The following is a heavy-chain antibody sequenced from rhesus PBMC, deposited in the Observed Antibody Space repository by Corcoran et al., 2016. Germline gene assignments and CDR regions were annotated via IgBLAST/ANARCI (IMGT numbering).Heavy chain of an antibody. J-gene: IGHJ1*01. CDR3: TREDGGYSGYSFGYFEF. Sequence: EVQLVESGGALAQPGGSLRLSCAASGFTFDDYARHWVRQAPGKGLEWVSRISWNSGTIYYADAVKGRYTISRDNAKNSLCLQMDRLRAEDTAVYYCTREDGGYSGYSFGYFEFWGQGALVTVSS. V-gene: IGHV3-134*01. D-gene: IGHD5-30*01. CDR1: GFTFDDYA. CDR2: ISWNSGTI.